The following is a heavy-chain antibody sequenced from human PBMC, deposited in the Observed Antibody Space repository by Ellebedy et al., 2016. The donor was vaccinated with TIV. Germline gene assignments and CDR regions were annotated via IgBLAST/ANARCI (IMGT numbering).Heavy chain of an antibody. CDR3: TIVYRYNYDSV. CDR2: IKSKTDGGAA. Sequence: PGGSLRLSCAASGFTFSNAWMNWVRQAPGKGLEWVGRIKSKTDGGAADYAAPVKGRFTISRDDSKNTLYLQMNSLKTEDTAVYFCTIVYRYNYDSVWGQGTLVTVSS. CDR1: GFTFSNAW. D-gene: IGHD5-18*01. J-gene: IGHJ4*02. V-gene: IGHV3-15*01.